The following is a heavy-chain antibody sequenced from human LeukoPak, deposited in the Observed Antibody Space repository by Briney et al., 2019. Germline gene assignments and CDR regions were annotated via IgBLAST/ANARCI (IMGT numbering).Heavy chain of an antibody. CDR3: ASGFVVPAASFDY. CDR1: GGSFSGYY. Sequence: PSETLSLTCAVYGGSFSGYYRSWIRQPPGKGLEWIGEINHSGSTNYNPSLKSRVTISVDTSKNQFSLKLSSVTAADTAVYYCASGFVVPAASFDYWGQGTLVTVSS. D-gene: IGHD2-2*01. V-gene: IGHV4-34*01. CDR2: INHSGST. J-gene: IGHJ4*02.